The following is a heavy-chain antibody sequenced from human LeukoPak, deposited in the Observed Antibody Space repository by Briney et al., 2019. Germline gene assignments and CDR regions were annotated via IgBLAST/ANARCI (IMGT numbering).Heavy chain of an antibody. J-gene: IGHJ3*02. CDR3: ASSPDGGAFDI. CDR2: ISSSSSYI. CDR1: GFTFSSYS. V-gene: IGHV3-21*01. Sequence: GGSLRLSCAASGFTFSSYSMNWVRQAPGKGLEWVSSISSSSSYIYYADSVKGRFTISRDNAKNSLYLQMNSLRAEDTAVYYCASSPDGGAFDIWGQGIMVTVSS.